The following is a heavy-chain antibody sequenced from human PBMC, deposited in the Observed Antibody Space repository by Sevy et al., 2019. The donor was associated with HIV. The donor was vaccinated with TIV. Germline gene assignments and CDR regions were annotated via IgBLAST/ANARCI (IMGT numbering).Heavy chain of an antibody. J-gene: IGHJ4*02. V-gene: IGHV3-11*06. D-gene: IGHD1-1*01. CDR2: ISNTTGYT. CDR1: GFTFSDYY. Sequence: GGSLRLSCTASGFTFSDYYMSWIRQAPGKGLECVSFISNTTGYTNYADSVKGRFTISRDNAKNALYLQMNNLRAEDTAVYYCARSLKDWTPSAGHWGQGTLVTVSS. CDR3: ARSLKDWTPSAGH.